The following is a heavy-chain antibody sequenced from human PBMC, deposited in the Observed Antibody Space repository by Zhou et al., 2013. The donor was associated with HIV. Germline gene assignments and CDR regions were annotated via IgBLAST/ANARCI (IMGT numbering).Heavy chain of an antibody. V-gene: IGHV4-38-2*01. CDR2: IHYSGST. J-gene: IGHJ1*01. CDR3: ARPRVGGRQYFQH. CDR1: GYSISSGYY. Sequence: VQLQESGPGLVKPSETLSLTCAVSGYSISSGYYWGWIRQPPGKGLEWIGNIHYSGSTYYNPSLKSRVTISVDTSKNQFSLRLSSVTAADTATYYCARPRVGGRQYFQHWGQGSLVTVSS. D-gene: IGHD3-16*01.